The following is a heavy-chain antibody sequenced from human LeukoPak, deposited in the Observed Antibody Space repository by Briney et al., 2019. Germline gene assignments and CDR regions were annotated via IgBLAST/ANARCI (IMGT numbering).Heavy chain of an antibody. CDR3: ARDGSSSDYDY. CDR1: GFTVSSNY. V-gene: IGHV3-53*01. Sequence: QSGGSLRLSCAASGFTVSSNYMSWVRQAPGKGLEWVSVIYSGGSTYYADSVKGRFTISRDNSKNTLYLQMNSLRAEDTAVYYCARDGSSSDYDYWGQGTLVTVSS. CDR2: IYSGGST. J-gene: IGHJ4*02. D-gene: IGHD6-13*01.